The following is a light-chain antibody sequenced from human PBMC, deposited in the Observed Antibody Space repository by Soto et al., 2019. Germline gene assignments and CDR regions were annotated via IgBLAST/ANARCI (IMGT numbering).Light chain of an antibody. Sequence: EIVLTQSPGILSLSPGERATLSCRASQSVSSSYLAWYQQKPGQAPRLLIYGASSRATGIPDRFSGSGSGTDFTLTISRLEPEDFAVYYCQQYGSPPITFGQGTRLEIK. CDR1: QSVSSSY. CDR3: QQYGSPPIT. J-gene: IGKJ5*01. CDR2: GAS. V-gene: IGKV3-20*01.